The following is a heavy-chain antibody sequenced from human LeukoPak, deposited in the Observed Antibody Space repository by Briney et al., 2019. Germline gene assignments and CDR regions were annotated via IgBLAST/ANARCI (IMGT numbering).Heavy chain of an antibody. J-gene: IGHJ4*02. CDR2: FDPEDGET. CDR3: ATGSAYN. V-gene: IGHV1-24*01. Sequence: ASVKVSCKASGYTFTGYYMHWVRQAPGKGLEWMGGFDPEDGETIYAQKFQGRVTMTEDTSTDTAYMELSSLRSEDTAVYYCATGSAYNWGQGTLVTVSS. D-gene: IGHD3-10*01. CDR1: GYTFTGYY.